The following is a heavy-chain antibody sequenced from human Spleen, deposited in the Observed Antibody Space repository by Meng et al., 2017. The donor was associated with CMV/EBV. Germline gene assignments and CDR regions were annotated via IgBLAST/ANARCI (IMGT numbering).Heavy chain of an antibody. CDR2: IASKRSGGTT. CDR1: GFTFSSYA. J-gene: IGHJ4*02. V-gene: IGHV3-49*04. CDR3: TRDQDF. Sequence: GESLKISCAASGFTFSSYAMSWVRQAPGKGLEWVGIIASKRSGGTTEYAASVKGRFIISRDDSRGLAYLQMNNLKTEDTAVYYCTRDQDFWGQGTLVTVSS.